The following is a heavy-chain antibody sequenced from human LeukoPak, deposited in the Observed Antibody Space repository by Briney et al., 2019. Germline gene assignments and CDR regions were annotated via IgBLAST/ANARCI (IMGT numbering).Heavy chain of an antibody. V-gene: IGHV3-9*01. CDR2: ISGNGGDM. CDR3: AKPTQKTTTTVGGYFDY. CDR1: GFTFDDYA. Sequence: GGSLRLSCVASGFTFDDYAMHWVRQAPGKGLEWVSGISGNGGDMGYADSVKGRFTISRDNAKNSLYLHMNSLRAADTALYYRAKPTQKTTTTVGGYFDYWGQAILVTVSS. D-gene: IGHD3-16*01. J-gene: IGHJ4*02.